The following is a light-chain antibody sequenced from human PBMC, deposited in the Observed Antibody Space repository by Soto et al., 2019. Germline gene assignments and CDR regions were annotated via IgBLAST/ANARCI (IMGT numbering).Light chain of an antibody. CDR3: QQYDNLGLT. CDR1: QDISNY. Sequence: DIQMTQSPSSLSASVGDRVTITCQASQDISNYLNWYQQKPGKAPKLLIYDASNLETGVPSRFSGSGSGTDFTFTISSLQPEDSAPYYCQQYDNLGLTFGGGTKVEIK. CDR2: DAS. J-gene: IGKJ4*01. V-gene: IGKV1-33*01.